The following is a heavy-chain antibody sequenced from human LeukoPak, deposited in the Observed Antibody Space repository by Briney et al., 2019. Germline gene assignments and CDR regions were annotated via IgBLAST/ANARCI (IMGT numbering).Heavy chain of an antibody. Sequence: SETLSLTCTVSGGSMNDYYWSFIRQPAGKGLEWIGRIHTSWTTYFNPSLKSRVTMSVDTSKNQFFLRLTSMTAADTAVYFCARGDYYDGGGRNWFDPWGQGTLVTVSS. CDR2: IHTSWTT. D-gene: IGHD3-16*01. CDR1: GGSMNDYY. J-gene: IGHJ5*02. CDR3: ARGDYYDGGGRNWFDP. V-gene: IGHV4-4*07.